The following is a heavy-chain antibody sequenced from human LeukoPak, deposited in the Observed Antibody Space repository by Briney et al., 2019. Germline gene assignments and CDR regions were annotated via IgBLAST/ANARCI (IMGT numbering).Heavy chain of an antibody. CDR3: TRLVKGYCTNGVCYTDY. CDR2: IRSKANSYAT. CDR1: GFSFSGSA. J-gene: IGHJ4*02. V-gene: IGHV3-73*01. D-gene: IGHD2-8*01. Sequence: GGSLRLSCAASGFSFSGSAMHWVRQAPGKGLEWVGRIRSKANSYATAYAASVKGRFTISRDDSKNTAYLQMNSLKTEDTAVYYCTRLVKGYCTNGVCYTDYWGQGTLVTVSS.